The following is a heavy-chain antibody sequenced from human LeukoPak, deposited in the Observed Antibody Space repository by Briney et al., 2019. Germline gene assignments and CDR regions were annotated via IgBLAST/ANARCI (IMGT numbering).Heavy chain of an antibody. CDR3: AKDIQLSC. CDR1: GFTFTNSA. CDR2: ISASGGNT. J-gene: IGHJ4*02. D-gene: IGHD1-26*01. Sequence: PGGSLRLSCEASGFTFTNSAMNWVRQDPGKGLERVSLISASGGNTYYADSVKGRFTVSRDSSKNTLNLQMNSLRAEDTAVYYCAKDIQLSCWGQGTLVTVSS. V-gene: IGHV3-23*01.